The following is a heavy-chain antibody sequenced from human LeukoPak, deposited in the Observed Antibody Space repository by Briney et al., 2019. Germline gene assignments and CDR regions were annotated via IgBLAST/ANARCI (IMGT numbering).Heavy chain of an antibody. CDR3: AKDSGRQQWLATN. J-gene: IGHJ4*02. Sequence: GGSLRLSCAASGFSFDDYAMQWVRQAPGKGLEWVSGISWNSGSIGYADSVKGRFTISRDNAKNSLYLQMNSLRAEDTALYYCAKDSGRQQWLATNWGQGTLVTVSS. CDR2: ISWNSGSI. CDR1: GFSFDDYA. D-gene: IGHD6-19*01. V-gene: IGHV3-9*01.